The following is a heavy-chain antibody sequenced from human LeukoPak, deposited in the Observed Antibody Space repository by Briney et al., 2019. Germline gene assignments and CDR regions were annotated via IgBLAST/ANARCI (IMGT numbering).Heavy chain of an antibody. V-gene: IGHV4-59*12. CDR2: IYYSGST. Sequence: SATLSLTCTVSGGSIISYYWSSTRPPPGKGLELIGYIYYSGSTNYNPSRKSRVTISVDTSKNQLSLNLGSVTAADTAVYYCARAANDGYDSYSWAFDHWGQGALGIVSS. D-gene: IGHD2-2*03. J-gene: IGHJ4*02. CDR3: ARAANDGYDSYSWAFDH. CDR1: GGSIISYY.